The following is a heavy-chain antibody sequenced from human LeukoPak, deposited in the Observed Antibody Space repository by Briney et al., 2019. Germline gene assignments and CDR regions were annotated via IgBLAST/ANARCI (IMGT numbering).Heavy chain of an antibody. D-gene: IGHD5-18*01. CDR1: GFTFSSYA. CDR3: AKDRTGYSYGYFLSP. V-gene: IGHV3-23*01. Sequence: GGSLRLSCAASGFTFSSYAMTWVRQAPGKGLEWVSTITDSVSGGSTYYADSVKGWFTISRDNSKNTLYLQMSGLRAEDTAVYFCAKDRTGYSYGYFLSPWGQGTLVTVSS. J-gene: IGHJ5*02. CDR2: ITDSVSGGST.